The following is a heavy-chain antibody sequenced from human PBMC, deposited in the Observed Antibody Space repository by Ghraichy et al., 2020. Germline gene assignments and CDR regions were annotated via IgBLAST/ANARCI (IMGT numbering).Heavy chain of an antibody. CDR2: ITYSSSYI. CDR3: VLMGSTSSSHAFDI. J-gene: IGHJ3*02. D-gene: IGHD6-13*01. CDR1: GFTFSDYT. Sequence: GESLNISCAAPGFTFSDYTMNWVRQAPGKGLEWVSSITYSSSYIYYTDSVKGRFTISRDNAKKSLYLHMSSLRPEDTAVYYCVLMGSTSSSHAFDIWGQGTMVTVSS. V-gene: IGHV3-21*01.